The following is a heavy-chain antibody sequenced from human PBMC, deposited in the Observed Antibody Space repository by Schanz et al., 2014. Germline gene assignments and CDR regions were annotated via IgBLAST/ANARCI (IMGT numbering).Heavy chain of an antibody. D-gene: IGHD3-10*01. Sequence: EVHLLESGGGLVEPGGSLRLSCATSGFSLDIFAVSWVRQAPGKGLEWVSSFNDGGVNKYYADSVKGRFTISSDNTKNSLFLQLNSLRAEDTALYYCVRDELLWFGEVLSLDYWGQGALVTVSS. J-gene: IGHJ4*02. V-gene: IGHV3-23*01. CDR1: GFSLDIFA. CDR3: VRDELLWFGEVLSLDY. CDR2: FNDGGVNK.